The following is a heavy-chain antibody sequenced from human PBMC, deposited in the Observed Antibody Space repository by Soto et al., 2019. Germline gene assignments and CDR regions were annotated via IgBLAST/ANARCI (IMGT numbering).Heavy chain of an antibody. CDR1: GGSIITYY. J-gene: IGHJ4*02. CDR2: TYFNGRT. V-gene: IGHV4-59*01. CDR3: ARAYDYGDFDY. D-gene: IGHD4-17*01. Sequence: PSETLSLTCTLSGGSIITYYCSWIRQPPGKGLEWIGYTYFNGRTNYNPSLRSRVTISVDTSKNHFSLKLSSVTAADTAVYYCARAYDYGDFDYWGQGILVTVSS.